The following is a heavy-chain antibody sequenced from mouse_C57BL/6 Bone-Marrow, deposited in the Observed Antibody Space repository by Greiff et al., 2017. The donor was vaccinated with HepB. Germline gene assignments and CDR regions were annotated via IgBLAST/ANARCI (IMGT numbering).Heavy chain of an antibody. CDR3: ATLFITTVVATDYAMDY. V-gene: IGHV5-12*01. D-gene: IGHD1-1*01. CDR1: GFTFSDYY. J-gene: IGHJ4*01. CDR2: ISNGGGST. Sequence: EVQGVESGGGLVQPGGSLKLSCAASGFTFSDYYMYWVRQTPEKRLEWVAYISNGGGSTYYPDTVKGRFTISRDNAKNTLYLQMSLLKSEDTAIYYCATLFITTVVATDYAMDYWGQGTSVTVSS.